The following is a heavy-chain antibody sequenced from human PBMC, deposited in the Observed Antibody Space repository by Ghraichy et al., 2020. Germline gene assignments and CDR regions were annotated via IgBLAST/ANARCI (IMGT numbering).Heavy chain of an antibody. CDR2: ISSSGAGT. V-gene: IGHV3-23*01. CDR3: AKLLERYYERGGYPPSY. D-gene: IGHD3-22*01. J-gene: IGHJ4*02. CDR1: GFTFSSHV. Sequence: GESLNISCAASGFTFSSHVMSWVRQAPGKGLEWVSGISSSGAGTYYADSVKGRFIISRDNSKSTLFLQMNSLIAEDTAVYYCAKLLERYYERGGYPPSYGGQGALVTVAS.